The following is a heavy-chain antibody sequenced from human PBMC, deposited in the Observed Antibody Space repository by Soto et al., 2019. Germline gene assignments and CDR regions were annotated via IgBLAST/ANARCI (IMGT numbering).Heavy chain of an antibody. V-gene: IGHV3-23*01. CDR2: ISAGRST. J-gene: IGHJ6*04. CDR3: TKVRGDPV. Sequence: EVQVLESGGDLVQPGGSLRLSCAASGFTFSNYAMNWVRQAPGKGPEWVSGISAGRSTYYEDSVKGRFTISRDNTKSTLFLQMDSLRAEDTALYYCTKVRGDPVWGKGTTVTVSS. D-gene: IGHD4-17*01. CDR1: GFTFSNYA.